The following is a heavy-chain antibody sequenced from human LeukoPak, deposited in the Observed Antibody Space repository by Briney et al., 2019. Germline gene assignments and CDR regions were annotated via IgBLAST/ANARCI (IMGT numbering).Heavy chain of an antibody. J-gene: IGHJ4*02. V-gene: IGHV3-48*01. CDR1: GFTFSSYS. D-gene: IGHD2-2*01. CDR2: ISSSSSSTI. Sequence: PGGSLRLSCAASGFTFSSYSMNWVRQAPGKGLEWVSYISSSSSSTIYYADSVKGRFTISRDNAKNSLYLQMNSLRAEDTAVYYCARGGDIVVVPAAYFDYWGQGTLVTVSS. CDR3: ARGGDIVVVPAAYFDY.